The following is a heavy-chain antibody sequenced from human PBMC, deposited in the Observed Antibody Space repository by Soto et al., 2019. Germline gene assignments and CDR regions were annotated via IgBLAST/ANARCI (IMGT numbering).Heavy chain of an antibody. CDR3: ARLLLDIVVISTAILPFDY. Sequence: ASETLSLTCTVSGGSISSSSHYWVWIRQPPGKGPEWIGSLSYSGSTYYNTSLMSRVTVSVETSKNQFSLNLSSVTAADTAVYYCARLLLDIVVISTAILPFDYWGQGTLVTV. CDR1: GGSISSSSHY. CDR2: LSYSGST. V-gene: IGHV4-39*01. D-gene: IGHD2-2*02. J-gene: IGHJ4*02.